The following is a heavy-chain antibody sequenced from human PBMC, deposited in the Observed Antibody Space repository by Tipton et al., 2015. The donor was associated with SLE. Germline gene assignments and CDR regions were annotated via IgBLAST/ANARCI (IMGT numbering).Heavy chain of an antibody. J-gene: IGHJ5*02. Sequence: TLSLTCAAYRGSFSGYYWSWIRRPPGKGLEWIGETTHSGKTNYNPSLKSRVTISADTSKNQFSLKLTSVTVADTAVYYCTRGGRGDGANPFDPWGQGTLVTVSS. CDR3: TRGGRGDGANPFDP. CDR2: TTHSGKT. V-gene: IGHV4-34*01. D-gene: IGHD4/OR15-4a*01. CDR1: RGSFSGYY.